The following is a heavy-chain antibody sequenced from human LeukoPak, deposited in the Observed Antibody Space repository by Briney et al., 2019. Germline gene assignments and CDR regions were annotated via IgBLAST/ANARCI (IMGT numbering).Heavy chain of an antibody. CDR2: IYYSGST. CDR3: AREYCSSTSCYFDY. CDR1: GGSISSYY. J-gene: IGHJ4*02. Sequence: SETLSLTCTVSGGSISSYYWTWIRQPPGKGLEWIGYIYYSGSTNYNPSLKSRVNISVDTSKNQFSLKLSSVTAADTAVYYCAREYCSSTSCYFDYWGQGTLVTVSS. V-gene: IGHV4-59*01. D-gene: IGHD2-2*01.